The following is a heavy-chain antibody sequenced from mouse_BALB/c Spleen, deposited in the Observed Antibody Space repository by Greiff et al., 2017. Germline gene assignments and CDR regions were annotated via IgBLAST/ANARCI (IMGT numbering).Heavy chain of an antibody. CDR1: GDSITSGY. V-gene: IGHV3-8*02. CDR2: ISYSGST. Sequence: VQLKQSGPSLVKPSQTLSLTCSVTGDSITSGYWNWIRKFPGNKLEYMGYISYSGSTYYNPSLKSRISITRDTSKNQYYLQLNSVTTEDTATYYCARGDGYYFWYFDVWGAGTTVTVSS. D-gene: IGHD2-3*01. J-gene: IGHJ1*01. CDR3: ARGDGYYFWYFDV.